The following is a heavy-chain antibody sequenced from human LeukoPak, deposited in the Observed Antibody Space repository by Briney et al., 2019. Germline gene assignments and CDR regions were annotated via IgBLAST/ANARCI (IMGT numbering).Heavy chain of an antibody. V-gene: IGHV3-21*01. CDR3: ARSHDYGGNGDY. CDR1: GFTFSSYS. J-gene: IGHJ4*02. CDR2: ISSSSSYI. Sequence: PGGSLRLSCAASGFTFSSYSMNWVRQAPGKGLEWVSSISSSSSYIYYADSVKGRFTISRDNAKNSLYLQMNSLRAEDTAVYYCARSHDYGGNGDYWGQGTLVTVSS. D-gene: IGHD4-23*01.